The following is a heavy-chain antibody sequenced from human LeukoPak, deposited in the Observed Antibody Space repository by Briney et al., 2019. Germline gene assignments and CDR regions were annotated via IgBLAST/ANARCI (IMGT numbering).Heavy chain of an antibody. J-gene: IGHJ4*02. Sequence: GGSLRLSCAASGFTFSSYGMHWVRQAPGKGLEWVAVISYDGSNKYYADSVKGGFTISRDNSKNTLYLQMNSLRAEDTAVYYCAKGSGSYHVDYWGQGTLVTVSS. D-gene: IGHD1-26*01. V-gene: IGHV3-30*18. CDR1: GFTFSSYG. CDR3: AKGSGSYHVDY. CDR2: ISYDGSNK.